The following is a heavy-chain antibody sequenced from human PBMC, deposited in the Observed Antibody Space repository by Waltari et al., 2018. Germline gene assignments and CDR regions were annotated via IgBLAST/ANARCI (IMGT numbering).Heavy chain of an antibody. J-gene: IGHJ6*02. Sequence: QVQLQESGPGLVKPSQTLSLTCTVSGGSISSGSYYWSWIRQPDGTGMGWIGRIYTSGSTNYNPSLKSRVTISVDTSKNQFSLKLSSVTAADTAVYYCARDPSTLEGVGANYYYYYGMDVWGQGTTVTVSS. CDR1: GGSISSGSYY. CDR2: IYTSGST. D-gene: IGHD1-26*01. CDR3: ARDPSTLEGVGANYYYYYGMDV. V-gene: IGHV4-61*02.